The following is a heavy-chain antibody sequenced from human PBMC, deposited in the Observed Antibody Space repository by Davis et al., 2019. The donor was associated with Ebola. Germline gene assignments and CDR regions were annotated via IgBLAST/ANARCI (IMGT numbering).Heavy chain of an antibody. J-gene: IGHJ5*02. D-gene: IGHD2-15*01. CDR2: IYRGGST. CDR1: GFTFSSYW. CDR3: ASLYCSAGSCYFDL. V-gene: IGHV3-53*01. Sequence: GESLKISCAASGFTFSSYWMSWVRQAPGKGLEWVSVIYRGGSTSDADSVKGRFSISRDNSKNTVYLQMNSLRAEDTAVYYCASLYCSAGSCYFDLWGQGKLVTVSS.